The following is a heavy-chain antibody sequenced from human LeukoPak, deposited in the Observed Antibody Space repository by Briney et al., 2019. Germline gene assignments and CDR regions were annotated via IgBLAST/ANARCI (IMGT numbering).Heavy chain of an antibody. Sequence: SETLSLTCTVSGGSISSYYWSWIRQPPGKGLEWIGYIYYSGSTNYNPSLKSRVTISVDTSKNQFSLKLSSVTAADTAVYYCARDGSYGDDYYYYMDVWGKGTTVTVSS. J-gene: IGHJ6*03. CDR1: GGSISSYY. V-gene: IGHV4-59*01. CDR2: IYYSGST. D-gene: IGHD3-10*01. CDR3: ARDGSYGDDYYYYMDV.